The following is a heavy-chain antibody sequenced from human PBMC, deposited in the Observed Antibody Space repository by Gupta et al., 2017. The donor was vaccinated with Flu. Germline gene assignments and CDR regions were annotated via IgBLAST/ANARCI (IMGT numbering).Heavy chain of an antibody. V-gene: IGHV3-23*01. CDR2: MSGTVVST. Sequence: VRLAPGKGLEWVSGMSGTVVSTYYADSVKGRFTVSRDNSKNTLYLEMNSLRAEDTAVYFCARVSPYGDYPDYWGQGTLVTVPS. D-gene: IGHD4-17*01. J-gene: IGHJ4*02. CDR3: ARVSPYGDYPDY.